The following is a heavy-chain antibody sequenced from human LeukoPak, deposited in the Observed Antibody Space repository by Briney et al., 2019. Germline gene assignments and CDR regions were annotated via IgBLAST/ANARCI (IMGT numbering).Heavy chain of an antibody. Sequence: GRSLRLSCAASGFTFSSYGMRWVRQAPGKGLEWVAVIWYDGSNKYYADSVKGRFTISRDNSKNTLYLQMNSLRAEDTAVYYCARCSSGWYGVDYWGQGTLVTVSS. D-gene: IGHD6-19*01. J-gene: IGHJ4*02. CDR2: IWYDGSNK. CDR3: ARCSSGWYGVDY. V-gene: IGHV3-33*01. CDR1: GFTFSSYG.